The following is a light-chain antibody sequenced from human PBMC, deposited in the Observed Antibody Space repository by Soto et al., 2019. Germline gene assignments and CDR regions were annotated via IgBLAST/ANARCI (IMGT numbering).Light chain of an antibody. CDR1: QNVVSNY. CDR2: DAS. Sequence: EIVLTQSPGTLSLSPGERATLSCRATQNVVSNYLSCYQLKPGQAPTLLLYDASSRGTGIPDRFSGSGSGTDFTLTISRLEPEDFAVXXXXXXXXXXWXFGQGTKVDIK. V-gene: IGKV3-20*01. J-gene: IGKJ1*01. CDR3: XXXXXXXWX.